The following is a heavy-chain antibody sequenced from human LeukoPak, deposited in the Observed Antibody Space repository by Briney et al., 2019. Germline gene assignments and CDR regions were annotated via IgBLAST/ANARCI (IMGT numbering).Heavy chain of an antibody. Sequence: SETLSLTCTVSGGSISSGGYYWSWIRQPPGKGLEWIGYIYHSGSTYYNPSLKSRVTISVDRSKNQFSLKLSSVTAADTAVYYCARERSRGYCSSTSCYTGAFDIWGQGTMVTVSS. CDR3: ARERSRGYCSSTSCYTGAFDI. CDR1: GGSISSGGYY. J-gene: IGHJ3*02. D-gene: IGHD2-2*02. CDR2: IYHSGST. V-gene: IGHV4-30-2*01.